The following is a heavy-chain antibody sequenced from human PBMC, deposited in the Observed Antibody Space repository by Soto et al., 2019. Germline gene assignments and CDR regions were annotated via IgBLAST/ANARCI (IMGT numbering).Heavy chain of an antibody. D-gene: IGHD3-10*01. CDR2: ISDSGGST. CDR1: GFTFSSYA. J-gene: IGHJ4*02. V-gene: IGHV3-23*01. Sequence: GSLRLSCAASGFTFSSYAMSWVRQAPGKGLEWVSAISDSGGSTYYADSVKGRFTIPRDNSKNTLYLQMNSLRAEDTAVYYCAKDHTKWFGEAYFDYWGQGTLVTVSS. CDR3: AKDHTKWFGEAYFDY.